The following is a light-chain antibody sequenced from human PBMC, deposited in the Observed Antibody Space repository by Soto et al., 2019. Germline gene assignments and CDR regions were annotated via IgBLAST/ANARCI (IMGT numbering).Light chain of an antibody. CDR3: AVWDDSLDGWV. V-gene: IGLV1-44*01. Sequence: QSVLTQPPSASGTPGQRVTISCSGSGSNIGENAVTWYQQLPGTAPRVLIYGDNQGPSGVPDRFSGSKSGTSASLAISGLQSEDEADYYCAVWDDSLDGWVFGGGTKLTVL. J-gene: IGLJ3*02. CDR2: GDN. CDR1: GSNIGENA.